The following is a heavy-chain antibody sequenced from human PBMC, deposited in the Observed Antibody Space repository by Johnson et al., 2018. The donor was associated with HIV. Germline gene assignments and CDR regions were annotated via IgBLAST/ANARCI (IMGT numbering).Heavy chain of an antibody. Sequence: VQLVESGGGVVQPGRSLRLSCAASGFTFSSYGMHWVRQAPGKGLEWVAFIRYDGSNKYYANSVKGRFTISRDNSKNTAYLQMNSLKTEDTAVYYCTSRRDGYNLIGIWCQGTMVTVSS. J-gene: IGHJ3*02. D-gene: IGHD5-24*01. CDR2: IRYDGSNK. CDR1: GFTFSSYG. V-gene: IGHV3-33*08. CDR3: TSRRDGYNLIGI.